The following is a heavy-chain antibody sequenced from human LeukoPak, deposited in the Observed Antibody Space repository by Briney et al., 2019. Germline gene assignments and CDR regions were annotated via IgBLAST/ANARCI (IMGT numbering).Heavy chain of an antibody. V-gene: IGHV3-11*01. CDR1: GFTFSDYY. CDR2: ISSSGSTT. D-gene: IGHD2-15*01. J-gene: IGHJ4*02. Sequence: GGSLRLSCAASGFTFSDYYMSWIRQAPGKGLEWVSYISSSGSTTYYADSVKGRFTISRDNAKNSLYLQMNSLRAEDTAVYYCARGIVVVAANIGFDYWGQGTLVTVSS. CDR3: ARGIVVVAANIGFDY.